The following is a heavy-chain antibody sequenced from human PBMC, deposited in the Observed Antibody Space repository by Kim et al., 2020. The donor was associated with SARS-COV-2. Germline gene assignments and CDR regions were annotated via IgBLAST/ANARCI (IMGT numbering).Heavy chain of an antibody. D-gene: IGHD1-26*01. J-gene: IGHJ1*01. Sequence: ADSVKGRFTISRDKSKNTRYLQMNSLRAEDTAVYYCAKPMYSGSYPPFQHWGQGTLVTVSS. V-gene: IGHV3-23*01. CDR3: AKPMYSGSYPPFQH.